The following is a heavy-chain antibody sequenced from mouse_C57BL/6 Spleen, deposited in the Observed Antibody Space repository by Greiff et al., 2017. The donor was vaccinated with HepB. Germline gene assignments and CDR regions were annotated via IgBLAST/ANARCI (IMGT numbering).Heavy chain of an antibody. CDR3: ARYHYEGFAY. D-gene: IGHD1-1*01. CDR1: GYAFSSYW. CDR2: IYPGDGDT. J-gene: IGHJ3*01. Sequence: LVESGAELVKPGASVKISCKASGYAFSSYWMNWVKQRPGKGLEWIGQIYPGDGDTNYNGKFKGKATLTADKSSSTAYMQLSSLTSEDSAVYFCARYHYEGFAYWGQGTLVTVSA. V-gene: IGHV1-80*01.